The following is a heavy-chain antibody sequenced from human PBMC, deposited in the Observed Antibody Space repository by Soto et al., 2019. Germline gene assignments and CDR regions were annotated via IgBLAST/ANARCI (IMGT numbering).Heavy chain of an antibody. CDR1: GFTFSDYY. V-gene: IGHV3-11*01. CDR3: ARDLGYYDSDAYFDY. D-gene: IGHD3-22*01. Sequence: GGSLRLSCAASGFTFSDYYMSWIRQAPGKGLEWVSYISSSGSIIYYADSVKGRFTISRDNAKNSLYLQMNSLRAEDTAVYYCARDLGYYDSDAYFDYWGQGTMVTVYS. J-gene: IGHJ4*02. CDR2: ISSSGSII.